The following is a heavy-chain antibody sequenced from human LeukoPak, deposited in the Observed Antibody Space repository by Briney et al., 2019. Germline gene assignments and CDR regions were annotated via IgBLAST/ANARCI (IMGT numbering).Heavy chain of an antibody. CDR3: ARNLRLNYYYYGMDV. Sequence: GGSLRLSCAASGFTFTTYWMTWVRQAPGEGLEWVANIKQDGSEKYYVDSVKGRFTISRDNAKNSLYLQMNSLRAEDTAVYYCARNLRLNYYYYGMDVWGQGTTVTVSS. V-gene: IGHV3-7*01. J-gene: IGHJ6*02. CDR2: IKQDGSEK. D-gene: IGHD3-16*01. CDR1: GFTFTTYW.